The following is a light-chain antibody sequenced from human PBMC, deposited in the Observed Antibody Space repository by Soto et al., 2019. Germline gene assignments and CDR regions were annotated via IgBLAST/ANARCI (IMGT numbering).Light chain of an antibody. Sequence: EIVFTQSPGILSLSPVERASLSCGASQSISSSFLAWYQQKPGQAPRLLIYGASSRATGIPDRFSGTGSETDFTLTISRLEPEDFAVYYCQQYGSSPLTFGGGTKVDIK. CDR3: QQYGSSPLT. J-gene: IGKJ4*01. V-gene: IGKV3-20*01. CDR1: QSISSSF. CDR2: GAS.